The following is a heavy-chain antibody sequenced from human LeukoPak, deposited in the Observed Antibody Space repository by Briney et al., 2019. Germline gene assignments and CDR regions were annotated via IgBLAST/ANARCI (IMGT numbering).Heavy chain of an antibody. CDR3: ARDRSLDIVVVPDYYYGMDV. Sequence: SETLSLTCTVSGGSISSYYWGWIRQPPGKEWEWLGYIYYGGTTNYNPSLKSRVTISVDTSKNQFSLKLSSVTAADTAVYYCARDRSLDIVVVPDYYYGMDVWGKGTTVTVSS. D-gene: IGHD2-2*03. CDR1: GGSISSYY. V-gene: IGHV4-59*01. J-gene: IGHJ6*04. CDR2: IYYGGTT.